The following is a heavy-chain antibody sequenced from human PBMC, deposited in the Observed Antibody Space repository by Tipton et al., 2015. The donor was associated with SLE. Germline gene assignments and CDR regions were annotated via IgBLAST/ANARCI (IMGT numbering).Heavy chain of an antibody. CDR1: GGSISSGGYY. CDR3: VRGYNYGPGYYFDY. CDR2: IYYSGTT. Sequence: TLSLTCTVSGGSISSGGYYWTWIRQRPGKGLEWIGYIYYSGTTYYNPSLESRVTMLIDTSKNQFSLNLISLTAADTAVYYCVRGYNYGPGYYFDYWGRGTLVTVSS. J-gene: IGHJ4*02. D-gene: IGHD5-24*01. V-gene: IGHV4-31*03.